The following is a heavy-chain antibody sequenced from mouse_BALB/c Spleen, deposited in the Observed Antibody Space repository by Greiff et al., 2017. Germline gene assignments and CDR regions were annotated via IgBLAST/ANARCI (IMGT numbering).Heavy chain of an antibody. CDR2: ISYSGST. D-gene: IGHD2-14*01. CDR1: GYSITSDYA. CDR3: ARSEGYYRYDWFAY. V-gene: IGHV3-2*02. Sequence: EVKLQESGPGLVKPSQSLSLTCTVTGYSITSDYAWNWIRQFPGNKLEWMGYISYSGSTSYNPSLKSRISITRDTSKNQFFLQLNSVTTEDTATYYCARSEGYYRYDWFAYWGQGTLVTVSA. J-gene: IGHJ3*01.